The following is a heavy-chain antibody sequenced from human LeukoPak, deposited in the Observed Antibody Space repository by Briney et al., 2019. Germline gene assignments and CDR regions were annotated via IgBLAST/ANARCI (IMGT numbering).Heavy chain of an antibody. Sequence: GGSLRLSCAASGFTFSSYWMHWVRQAPGKGLEWVSRIHSDGSSTGYADFVKGRFTISRDDAKNTLYLQMNSLRAEDTAVYYCARDKPGSHYYVDVWGKGTTVTVSS. V-gene: IGHV3-74*01. CDR3: ARDKPGSHYYVDV. CDR2: IHSDGSST. CDR1: GFTFSSYW. J-gene: IGHJ6*03. D-gene: IGHD1-1*01.